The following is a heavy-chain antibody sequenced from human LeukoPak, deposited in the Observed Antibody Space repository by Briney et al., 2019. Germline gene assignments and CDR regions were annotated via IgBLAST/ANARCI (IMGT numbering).Heavy chain of an antibody. Sequence: GGSLRLSCAASGFTFSNYWMSWVRQAPGKGLEWVANIKEDGSETCYVDSVKGRFTMSRDNAKNSLYLQMNTLRAEDTAVYYCATLRYWGQGTLVTVSS. J-gene: IGHJ4*02. CDR2: IKEDGSET. CDR1: GFTFSNYW. CDR3: ATLRY. V-gene: IGHV3-7*01.